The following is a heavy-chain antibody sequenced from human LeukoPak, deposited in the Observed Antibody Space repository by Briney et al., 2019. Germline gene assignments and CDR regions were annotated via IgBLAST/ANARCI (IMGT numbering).Heavy chain of an antibody. J-gene: IGHJ4*02. V-gene: IGHV3-30-3*01. CDR2: ISYDGINK. CDR3: ARDIAARRLDY. Sequence: TGGSLRRSCAASGFGFSSYSMHWVRQAPGKGLEWVALISYDGINKYNADSVKGRFTISRDNSKNTLYLQMSRLRPEDTAVYYCARDIAARRLDYWGQGTLVTVSS. CDR1: GFGFSSYS. D-gene: IGHD6-6*01.